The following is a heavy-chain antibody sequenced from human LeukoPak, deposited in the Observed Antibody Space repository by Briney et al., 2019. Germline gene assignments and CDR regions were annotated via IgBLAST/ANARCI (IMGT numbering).Heavy chain of an antibody. V-gene: IGHV3-30*18. D-gene: IGHD6-19*01. CDR3: AKVRASSGWSDYFDY. CDR2: ISYDGSNK. J-gene: IGHJ4*02. CDR1: GFTFSSYG. Sequence: GGSLRLSCAASGFTFSSYGMHWVRQAPGKGLEWVAVISYDGSNKYYADSVKGRLTISRDNSKNTLYLQMNSLRAEDTAVYYCAKVRASSGWSDYFDYWGQGTLVTVSP.